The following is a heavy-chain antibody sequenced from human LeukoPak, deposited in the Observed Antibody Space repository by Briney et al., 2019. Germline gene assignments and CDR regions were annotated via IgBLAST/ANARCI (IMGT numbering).Heavy chain of an antibody. V-gene: IGHV4-39*07. Sequence: SETLSLTCTVSGGSISSSSYYWGWIRQPPGKGLEWIGSIYYSGSTNYNPSLKSRVTISVDTSKNQFSLKLSSVTAADTAVYYCARGPSYCSSTSCYRAYGMDVWGQGTTVTVSS. J-gene: IGHJ6*02. D-gene: IGHD2-2*01. CDR2: IYYSGST. CDR3: ARGPSYCSSTSCYRAYGMDV. CDR1: GGSISSSSYY.